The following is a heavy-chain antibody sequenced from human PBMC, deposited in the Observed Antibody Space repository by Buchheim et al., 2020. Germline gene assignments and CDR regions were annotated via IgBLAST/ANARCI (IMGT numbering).Heavy chain of an antibody. Sequence: QVQLVQSGAEVKKPGASVKVSCKASGYTFTSSYMHWVRQAPGQGLEWMGIINPSGGSTSYAQRFQGRVTMTRDTSTSTVYMELSSLRSEDTAVYYCASEGRYSGYDLGYYYYGMDVWGQGTT. J-gene: IGHJ6*02. CDR2: INPSGGST. D-gene: IGHD5-12*01. V-gene: IGHV1-46*01. CDR1: GYTFTSSY. CDR3: ASEGRYSGYDLGYYYYGMDV.